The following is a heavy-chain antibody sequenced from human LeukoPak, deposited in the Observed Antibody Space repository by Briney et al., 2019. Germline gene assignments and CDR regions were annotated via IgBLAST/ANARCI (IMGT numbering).Heavy chain of an antibody. CDR3: ARDGPCINDICYSYFDS. D-gene: IGHD2-8*01. V-gene: IGHV3-74*01. Sequence: GGSLRLSCGASGFTFSIYWMNWVRHAPGKGLVWVSGINSDGSSTNYADSVKGRFTISRDNAKNTLYLQMNSLRAEDTALYLCARDGPCINDICYSYFDSWGQGTLVTVSS. CDR2: INSDGSST. J-gene: IGHJ4*02. CDR1: GFTFSIYW.